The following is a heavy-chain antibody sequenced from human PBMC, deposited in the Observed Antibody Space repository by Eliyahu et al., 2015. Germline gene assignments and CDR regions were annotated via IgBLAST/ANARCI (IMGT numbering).Heavy chain of an antibody. J-gene: IGHJ5*01. CDR3: AKDPGGGWFDY. Sequence: EVQLLESGGGLVQPGGSLRLSCAASXFTXXXYAMSWVRQAPGKGLEWVSAXSGSGXSTYYADSVKGRFTISRDNSKNTLYLQMNSLRAEDTAVYYCAKDPGGGWFDYWGQGTLVTVSS. D-gene: IGHD2-15*01. CDR2: XSGSGXST. V-gene: IGHV3-23*01. CDR1: XFTXXXYA.